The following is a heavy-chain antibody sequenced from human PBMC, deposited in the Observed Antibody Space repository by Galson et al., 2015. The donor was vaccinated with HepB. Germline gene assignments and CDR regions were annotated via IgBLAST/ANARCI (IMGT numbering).Heavy chain of an antibody. D-gene: IGHD6-13*01. Sequence: SVKVSCKASGYTFTAYYSQWVRQAPGQGLEWMGWINPNTGGTNYAQKFQGRVTMARDTSITTAYMELSRLKSDDAAVYYCARVPSSSWYGHYYYFMDVWGKGTTVTVSS. CDR1: GYTFTAYY. CDR2: INPNTGGT. V-gene: IGHV1-2*02. CDR3: ARVPSSSWYGHYYYFMDV. J-gene: IGHJ6*03.